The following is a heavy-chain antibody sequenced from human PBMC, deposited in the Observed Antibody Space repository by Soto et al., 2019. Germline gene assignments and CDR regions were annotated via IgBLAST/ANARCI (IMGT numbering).Heavy chain of an antibody. J-gene: IGHJ6*03. CDR2: ISAYNGNT. V-gene: IGHV1-18*01. Sequence: ASVKVSCKASGYTFTSYGISWVRQAPGQGLEWMGWISAYNGNTNYAQKLQGRVTMTTDTSTSTAYMELRRLRSDDTAVYYCARGNWNYVLFDYYYYYMDVWGKGTTVTVSS. D-gene: IGHD1-7*01. CDR3: ARGNWNYVLFDYYYYYMDV. CDR1: GYTFTSYG.